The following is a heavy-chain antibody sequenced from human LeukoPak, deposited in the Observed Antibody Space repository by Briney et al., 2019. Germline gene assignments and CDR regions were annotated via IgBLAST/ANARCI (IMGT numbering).Heavy chain of an antibody. CDR2: IYYSGST. V-gene: IGHV4-59*01. Sequence: SETLSLTCTVSGGSISSYYWSWIRQPPGKGLEWIGYIYYSGSTNYNPSLKSRVTISVDTSKNQFSLKLSSVTAADTAVYYCARVFPTYYYGSGSYLFDYWGQGTLVTVSS. J-gene: IGHJ4*02. CDR1: GGSISSYY. CDR3: ARVFPTYYYGSGSYLFDY. D-gene: IGHD3-10*01.